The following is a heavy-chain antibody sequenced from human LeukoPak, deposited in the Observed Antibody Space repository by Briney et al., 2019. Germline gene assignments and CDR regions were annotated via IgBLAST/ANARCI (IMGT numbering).Heavy chain of an antibody. CDR1: GFTFSSYS. V-gene: IGHV3-21*01. CDR2: ISSSSSYI. D-gene: IGHD3-22*01. J-gene: IGHJ4*02. CDR3: VRVDVSGYYYPPDY. Sequence: GGSLRLSCAASGFTFSSYSMNWVRQAPGKGLEWVSSISSSSSYIYYADSVKGRFTISRDNAKNSLYLQMNSLRAEDTAVYYCVRVDVSGYYYPPDYWGQGTLVTVSS.